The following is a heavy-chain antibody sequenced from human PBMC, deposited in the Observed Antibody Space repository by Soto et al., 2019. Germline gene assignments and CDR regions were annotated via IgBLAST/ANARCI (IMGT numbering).Heavy chain of an antibody. D-gene: IGHD3-10*01. V-gene: IGHV1-69*13. J-gene: IGHJ5*02. CDR2: IIPIFGKA. CDR3: AGAEKRYYGAS. Sequence: SVKVSCKISGGSFSNYAISWLRQAPGQSFEWMGGIIPIFGKADYAQKFQARLTIDADESTTTAYMELSSLTSEDTATYFCAGAEKRYYGASWGQGAVVTVSS. CDR1: GGSFSNYA.